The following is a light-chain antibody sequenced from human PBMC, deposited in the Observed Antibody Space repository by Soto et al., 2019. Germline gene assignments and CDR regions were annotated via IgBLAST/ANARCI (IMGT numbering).Light chain of an antibody. CDR3: QQYNNWPPWT. V-gene: IGKV3-15*01. CDR1: QSISNN. J-gene: IGKJ1*01. CDR2: DAS. Sequence: VMTQSPATLSVSPGERATLSCRASQSISNNLAWYQQRPGQAHRLLIYDASTRATGVPARFSGGGSGTDFTLTISGLQSEDFAVYYCQQYNNWPPWTFGQGTEVEIK.